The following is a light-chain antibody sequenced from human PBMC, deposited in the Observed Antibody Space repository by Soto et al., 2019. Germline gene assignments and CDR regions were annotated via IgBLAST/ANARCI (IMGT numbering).Light chain of an antibody. J-gene: IGKJ1*01. Sequence: DIQMTQSPSSLSASVGDRFTITCRASQSISSYLNWYQQKPGKAPRLLIYDASSLERGVPSRFSGSGSETEFTLTISSLQPDDFATYYCQQYDNYSQTFGQGTKVDIK. CDR1: QSISSY. V-gene: IGKV1-5*01. CDR2: DAS. CDR3: QQYDNYSQT.